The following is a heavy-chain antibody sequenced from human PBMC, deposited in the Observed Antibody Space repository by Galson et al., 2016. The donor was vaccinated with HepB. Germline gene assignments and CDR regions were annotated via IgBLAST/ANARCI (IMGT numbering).Heavy chain of an antibody. Sequence: SLRLSCAASGFTFNSYNMNWVRQAPGKGLEWVSSISSSSNYIYYADSVKGRFAISSDNSMNSLYLQMNSLRAEDTALYYCARGPSDSSGYGSTTTYYYYGLDVWGQGTTVTVSS. J-gene: IGHJ6*02. CDR2: ISSSSNYI. D-gene: IGHD3-22*01. CDR1: GFTFNSYN. CDR3: ARGPSDSSGYGSTTTYYYYGLDV. V-gene: IGHV3-21*01.